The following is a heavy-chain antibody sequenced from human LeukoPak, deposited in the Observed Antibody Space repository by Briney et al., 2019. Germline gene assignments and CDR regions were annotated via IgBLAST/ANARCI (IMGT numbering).Heavy chain of an antibody. CDR3: ARDSVDLSGTPPFLLMDV. J-gene: IGHJ6*04. CDR1: GGTFSSYA. CDR2: IIPIFGTA. D-gene: IGHD3-10*01. Sequence: SVEVSCKASGGTFSSYAISWVRQAPGQGLEWMGGIIPIFGTANYAQKFQGRVTITADKSTSTAYMELSSLRSEDTAVYYCARDSVDLSGTPPFLLMDVWGKGTTVTVSS. V-gene: IGHV1-69*06.